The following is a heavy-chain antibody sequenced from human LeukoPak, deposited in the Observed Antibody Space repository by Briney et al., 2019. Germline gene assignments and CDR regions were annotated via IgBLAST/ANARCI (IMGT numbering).Heavy chain of an antibody. D-gene: IGHD3-22*01. CDR3: AREGYYDSSGYPPHFGY. V-gene: IGHV1-18*01. CDR1: GYSFTSYG. J-gene: IGHJ4*02. CDR2: ISAYNGNT. Sequence: ASVKVSCKASGYSFTSYGISWVRQATGQGLEWMGWISAYNGNTNYAQKLQGRVTMTTDTFTSTAYMELRSLRSDDTAVYYCAREGYYDSSGYPPHFGYWGQGTLVTVSS.